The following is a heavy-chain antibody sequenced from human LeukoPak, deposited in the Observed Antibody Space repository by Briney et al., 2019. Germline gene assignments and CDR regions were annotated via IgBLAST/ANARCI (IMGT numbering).Heavy chain of an antibody. J-gene: IGHJ4*02. V-gene: IGHV3-48*02. CDR2: ISSSSRSI. CDR3: VLGSPFDY. CDR1: GFTFSSYE. Sequence: GGSLRLSCAASGFTFSSYEMNWVRQAPGKGLEWVSYISSSSRSIYYADSVKGRFTISRDNANNSLSLQMNSLRDEDTAVYYCVLGSPFDYWGQETLVTVSS. D-gene: IGHD3-10*01.